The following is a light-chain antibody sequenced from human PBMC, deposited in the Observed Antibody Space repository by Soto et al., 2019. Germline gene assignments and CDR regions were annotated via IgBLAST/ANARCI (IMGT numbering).Light chain of an antibody. CDR2: DAS. CDR3: QQRSNWPPIT. J-gene: IGKJ5*01. CDR1: QSVSSY. Sequence: EIVLTQSPATLSLYTGERATLSCRASQSVSSYLAWYQQKPGQAPRLLIYDASNRATGIPARFSGSGSGTDFTLTISSLEPEDFAVYYCQQRSNWPPITFGQGTRLEIK. V-gene: IGKV3-11*01.